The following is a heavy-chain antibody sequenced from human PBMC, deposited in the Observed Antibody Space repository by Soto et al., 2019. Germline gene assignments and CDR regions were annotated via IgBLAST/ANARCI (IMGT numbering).Heavy chain of an antibody. J-gene: IGHJ4*02. CDR3: AYNTLRPGVGATLHLDY. D-gene: IGHD1-26*01. V-gene: IGHV1-69*13. Sequence: ASVKVSCKASGGTFSSYAISWVRQAPGQGLEWMGGIIPIFGTANYAQKFQGRVTITADESTSTAYMELSSLRSEDTAVYYCAYNTLRPGVGATLHLDYWGQGTLVTVSS. CDR1: GGTFSSYA. CDR2: IIPIFGTA.